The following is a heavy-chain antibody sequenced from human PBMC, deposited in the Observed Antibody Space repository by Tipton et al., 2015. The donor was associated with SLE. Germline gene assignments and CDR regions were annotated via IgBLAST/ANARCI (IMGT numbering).Heavy chain of an antibody. CDR2: IRPDGSGD. Sequence: SLRLSCAASEFQFSNFWMGWVRQGPGKGLGWVANIRPDGSGDYYVDSVKGRFTISRDNAKNSLYLQMTSLRAEDTAVYYCARDFGYFAYWGQGTLVTVSS. D-gene: IGHD2-2*03. V-gene: IGHV3-7*01. CDR1: EFQFSNFW. J-gene: IGHJ4*02. CDR3: ARDFGYFAY.